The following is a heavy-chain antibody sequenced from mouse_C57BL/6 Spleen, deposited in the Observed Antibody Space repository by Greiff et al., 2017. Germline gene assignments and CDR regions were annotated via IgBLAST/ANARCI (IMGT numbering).Heavy chain of an antibody. Sequence: EVQLVESGGDLVKPGGSLKLSCAASGFTFSSYGMSWVRQTPDKRLEWVATISSGGSYTYYPDSVKGRFTISRDNAKNTLYLQMSSLKSADTAMYYCARQGTDYYFDYWGQGTTLTVSS. CDR3: ARQGTDYYFDY. CDR2: ISSGGSYT. CDR1: GFTFSSYG. V-gene: IGHV5-6*01. J-gene: IGHJ2*01. D-gene: IGHD2-13*01.